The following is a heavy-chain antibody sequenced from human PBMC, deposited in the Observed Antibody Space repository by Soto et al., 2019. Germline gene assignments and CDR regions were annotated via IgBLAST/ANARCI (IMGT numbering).Heavy chain of an antibody. D-gene: IGHD2-15*01. CDR2: IYSGSST. Sequence: GGALRLPRGAPGFTLSKKYISLGRQAPGKGLEWVSVIYSGSSTYYADSVKGRFTISRDNSKNTLYLQMNSLRAEDTAVYYCARDPALLDAFDIWGQGTMVTVSS. V-gene: IGHV3-66*01. CDR3: ARDPALLDAFDI. CDR1: GFTLSKKY. J-gene: IGHJ3*02.